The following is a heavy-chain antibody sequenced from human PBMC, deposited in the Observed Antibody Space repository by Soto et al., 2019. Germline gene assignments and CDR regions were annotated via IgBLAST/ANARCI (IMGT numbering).Heavy chain of an antibody. CDR2: IDWDDDK. J-gene: IGHJ6*02. V-gene: IGHV2-70*01. Sequence: GSGPTLVNPTQTLTLTCTFSGFSLSTSGMCVSWIRQPPGKALEWLALIDWDDDKYYSTSLKTRLTISKDTSKNQVVLTMTNMDPVDTATYYCARSGATRYYYGMDVWGQGTTVTVSS. D-gene: IGHD1-26*01. CDR3: ARSGATRYYYGMDV. CDR1: GFSLSTSGMC.